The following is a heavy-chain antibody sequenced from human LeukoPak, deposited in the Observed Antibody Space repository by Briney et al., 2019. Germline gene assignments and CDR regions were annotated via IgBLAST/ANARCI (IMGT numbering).Heavy chain of an antibody. D-gene: IGHD3-22*01. V-gene: IGHV4-39*01. Sequence: PSETLSLTCTVSGGSISSSSYYWGWIRQPPGKGLEWIGSIYYGGSTYYNPSLKSRVTISVDTSKNQFSLKLSSVTAADTAVYYCASLPDSSGFDYWGQGTLVTVSS. CDR3: ASLPDSSGFDY. CDR2: IYYGGST. J-gene: IGHJ4*02. CDR1: GGSISSSSYY.